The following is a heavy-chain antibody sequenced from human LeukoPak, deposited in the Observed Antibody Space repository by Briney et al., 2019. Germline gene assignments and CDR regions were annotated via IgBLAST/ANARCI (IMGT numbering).Heavy chain of an antibody. CDR1: GGSFSGYY. D-gene: IGHD3-10*01. Sequence: SETLSLTCAVYGGSFSGYYWSGVRQPPGKGLEWIGEINHSGSTNYNPSLKSRVTISVDTSKNQFSLKLNSVTGADTAVYYCATGLRFGGGLDYWGQGTLVTVSS. CDR2: INHSGST. J-gene: IGHJ4*02. CDR3: ATGLRFGGGLDY. V-gene: IGHV4-34*01.